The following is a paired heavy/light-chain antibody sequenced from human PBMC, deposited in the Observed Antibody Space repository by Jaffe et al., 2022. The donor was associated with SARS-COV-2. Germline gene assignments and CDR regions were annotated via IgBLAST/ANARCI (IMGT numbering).Light chain of an antibody. V-gene: IGLV8-61*01. CDR3: VLYMGSGIWV. Sequence: QTVVTQEPSFSVSPGGTVTLTCGLSSGSVSTDYYPSWYQQTPGQAPRTLIYSTNTRPSGVPDRFSASILGNKAALTITGAQADDECDYYCVLYMGSGIWVFGGGTRLTVL. J-gene: IGLJ3*02. CDR1: SGSVSTDYY. CDR2: STN.
Heavy chain of an antibody. CDR1: GFTFSGYW. CDR3: ARMGATAADFDY. Sequence: EVQLVESGGGLVQPGGSLRLSCAASGFTFSGYWMTWVRQAPGKGLEWVANIKLDGGERYYVDSVKGRFTISTDNSKSSLYLQMNSLRPEDTAVYYCARMGATAADFDYWGQGTLVTVSS. J-gene: IGHJ4*02. V-gene: IGHV3-7*03. D-gene: IGHD6-13*01. CDR2: IKLDGGER.